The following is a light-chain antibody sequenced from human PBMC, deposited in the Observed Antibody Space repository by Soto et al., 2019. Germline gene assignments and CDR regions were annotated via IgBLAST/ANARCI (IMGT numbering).Light chain of an antibody. CDR1: QSIDTW. CDR2: KAS. Sequence: QMTQSPATLAASVGDRVSITCRASQSIDTWLAWYQQKPGKAPNLLIYKASRLESGVSSRFSGSGSGTEFTLTISSLQPEDFGTYYCQHYNSYSEAFGQGTKVELK. J-gene: IGKJ1*01. CDR3: QHYNSYSEA. V-gene: IGKV1-5*03.